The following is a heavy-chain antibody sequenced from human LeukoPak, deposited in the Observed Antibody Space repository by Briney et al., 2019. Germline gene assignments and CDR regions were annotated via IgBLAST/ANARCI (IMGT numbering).Heavy chain of an antibody. D-gene: IGHD5-12*01. CDR2: ITSSGSYR. V-gene: IGHV3-21*01. CDR1: GFTFSRNA. Sequence: GALRLSCAASGFTFSRNAMNWVRQAPGKGLEWVSSITSSGSYRYHSDSVKGRFTISRDNAKNSLYLQMNSLRVEDTAVYYCASENIVGTSGALFDYWGQGTLVTVSS. CDR3: ASENIVGTSGALFDY. J-gene: IGHJ4*02.